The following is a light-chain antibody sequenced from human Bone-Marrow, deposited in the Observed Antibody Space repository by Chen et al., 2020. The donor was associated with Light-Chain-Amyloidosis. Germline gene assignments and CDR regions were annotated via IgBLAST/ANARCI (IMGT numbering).Light chain of an antibody. Sequence: EIVITQSPATLSVSPGERTTLSCRSSQSDGNDLVWYQQKPGQAPRLLLYGASTRASRIPDRCSGSGSWTEFTLNIDCLKSEDTAVYYCQQYNTRPPITFGQGTRLEIK. CDR1: QSDGND. J-gene: IGKJ5*01. CDR2: GAS. V-gene: IGKV3-15*01. CDR3: QQYNTRPPIT.